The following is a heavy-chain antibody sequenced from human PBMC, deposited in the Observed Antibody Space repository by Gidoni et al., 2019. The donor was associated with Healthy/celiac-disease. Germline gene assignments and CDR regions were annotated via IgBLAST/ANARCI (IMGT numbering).Heavy chain of an antibody. CDR1: GFTFGDYA. J-gene: IGHJ4*02. CDR2: IRSKAYGGTT. CDR3: TRGGQEADY. Sequence: EVQLVESGGGLVQPGRSLRLSCTASGFTFGDYAMSWVRQAPGKGLEWVGFIRSKAYGGTTEYAASVKGRFTISRDDSKSIAYLQMNSLKTEDTAVYYCTRGGQEADYWGQGTLVTVSS. V-gene: IGHV3-49*04.